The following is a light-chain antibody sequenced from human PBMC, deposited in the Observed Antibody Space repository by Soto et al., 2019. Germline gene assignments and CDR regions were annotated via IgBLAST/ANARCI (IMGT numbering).Light chain of an antibody. Sequence: DIQMTQSPSTLSASVGDRVTITCRASQSIGRWLAWYQQKPGTAPKLLIYDASTLKSGVPSRFSGSGSGTEFTLTISSLQPDDFATYYCQQYYSYPRTFGQGTKVDIK. CDR1: QSIGRW. CDR2: DAS. CDR3: QQYYSYPRT. V-gene: IGKV1-5*01. J-gene: IGKJ1*01.